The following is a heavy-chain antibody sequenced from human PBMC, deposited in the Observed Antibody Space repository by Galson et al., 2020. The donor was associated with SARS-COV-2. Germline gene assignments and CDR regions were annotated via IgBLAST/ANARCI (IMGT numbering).Heavy chain of an antibody. Sequence: SETLSLTCPVFGDSTSRTIYXXXXXRQAPGKGLEWIGXXXXSXRXFYNPSLKSRVTISVDASKSRISLKLNSVTAADTALYYCVRHSRQWLVPGYYFDYWSQGTLATVSS. D-gene: IGHD6-19*01. CDR1: GDSTSRTIYX. CDR3: VRHSRQWLVPGYYFDY. V-gene: IGHV4-39*01. CDR2: XXXSXRX. J-gene: IGHJ4*02.